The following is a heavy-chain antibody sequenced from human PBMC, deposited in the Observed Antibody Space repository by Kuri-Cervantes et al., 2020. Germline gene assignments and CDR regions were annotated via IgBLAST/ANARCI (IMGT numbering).Heavy chain of an antibody. D-gene: IGHD2-8*01. CDR1: GGTFSSYA. CDR3: ARSIVLMVYAMGY. J-gene: IGHJ4*02. Sequence: SVKVSCKASGGTFSSYAISWVRQAPGQGLEWMGGIIPIFGTANYAQKFQGRVTITTDESTSTAYMELSSLGSEDTAVYYCARSIVLMVYAMGYWGQGTLVTVSS. CDR2: IIPIFGTA. V-gene: IGHV1-69*05.